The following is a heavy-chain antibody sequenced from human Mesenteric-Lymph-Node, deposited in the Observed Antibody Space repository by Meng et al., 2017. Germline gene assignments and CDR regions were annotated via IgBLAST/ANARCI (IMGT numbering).Heavy chain of an antibody. D-gene: IGHD4-17*01. Sequence: SVKVSCKASGGTFSSYTISWLRQAPGQGLEWMGRIIPILGIANYAQKFQGRVTITADKSTSTAYMELSSLRSEDTAVYYCARDPGVTTDHSEYFQHWGQGTLVTVSS. J-gene: IGHJ1*01. CDR1: GGTFSSYT. V-gene: IGHV1-69*04. CDR2: IIPILGIA. CDR3: ARDPGVTTDHSEYFQH.